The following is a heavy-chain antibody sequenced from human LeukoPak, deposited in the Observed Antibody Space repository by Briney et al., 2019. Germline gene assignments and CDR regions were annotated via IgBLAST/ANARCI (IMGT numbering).Heavy chain of an antibody. CDR1: GGSISSGSYY. CDR2: IYYSGST. Sequence: SGTLSLTCTVSGGSISSGSYYWGWIRQPPGKGLEWIGSIYYSGSTYYNPSLKSRVTISVDTSKNQFSLKLSSVTAADTAVYYCARQGHYYYDSSGRFDYWGQGTLVTVSS. CDR3: ARQGHYYYDSSGRFDY. D-gene: IGHD3-22*01. V-gene: IGHV4-39*01. J-gene: IGHJ4*02.